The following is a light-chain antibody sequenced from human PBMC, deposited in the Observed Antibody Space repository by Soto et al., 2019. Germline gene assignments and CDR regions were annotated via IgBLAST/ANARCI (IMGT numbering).Light chain of an antibody. J-gene: IGKJ5*01. CDR2: AAS. CDR1: QSINRY. Sequence: DIQMTQSPSSLSASVGDRVTITCRASQSINRYLSWYQQKPGKAPKLLIYAASSLPTGVPLRFRGSGSGTDYTLTITSLQPEDFATYYCQQTYSTPPFTFGQGTRLEI. V-gene: IGKV1-39*01. CDR3: QQTYSTPPFT.